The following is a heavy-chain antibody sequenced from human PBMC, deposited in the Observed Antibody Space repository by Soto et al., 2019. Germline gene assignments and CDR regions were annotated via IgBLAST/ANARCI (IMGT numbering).Heavy chain of an antibody. CDR1: GYTFTSYV. CDR2: IAPYLGKT. Sequence: GASVKVSCKTSGYTFTSYVISWVRQAPGQGLQWMGWIAPYLGKTNYAQDLQGRVTMTTDTSTTTAYMEVRGLTSDDTAMYYCARGGSSSYYYGLDVWG. J-gene: IGHJ6*02. V-gene: IGHV1-18*04. D-gene: IGHD6-6*01. CDR3: ARGGSSSYYYGLDV.